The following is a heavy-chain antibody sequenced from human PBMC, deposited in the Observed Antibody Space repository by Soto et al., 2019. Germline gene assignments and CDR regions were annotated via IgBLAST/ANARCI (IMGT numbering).Heavy chain of an antibody. Sequence: GGSLRLSCAASGITFSSYAMSWVRRAPGKGLEWVSASSGTGGTTYYADSVRSRFSISRDNAMRALHLKITSPRERDTAIYYCAKFFVETGGSSGWPWSFHFWGQGTLVTVSS. CDR2: SSGTGGTT. D-gene: IGHD6-25*01. CDR3: AKFFVETGGSSGWPWSFHF. J-gene: IGHJ4*02. CDR1: GITFSSYA. V-gene: IGHV3-23*01.